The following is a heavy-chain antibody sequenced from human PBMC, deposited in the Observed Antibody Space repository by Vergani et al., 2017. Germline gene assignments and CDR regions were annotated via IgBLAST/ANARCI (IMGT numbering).Heavy chain of an antibody. J-gene: IGHJ3*02. V-gene: IGHV4-4*03. CDR2: IYHSGST. D-gene: IGHD5-18*01. Sequence: QVQLQESGPGLVKPPGTLSLTCAVSGGSISDTHWWSWVRQPPGKGLEGIGEIYHSGSTNYNPSLQSRVTISVDKSKSQFSLRLTSVTAADTAVYYCARVGLQLWSTFDIWGQGTMVTVSS. CDR1: GGSISDTHW. CDR3: ARVGLQLWSTFDI.